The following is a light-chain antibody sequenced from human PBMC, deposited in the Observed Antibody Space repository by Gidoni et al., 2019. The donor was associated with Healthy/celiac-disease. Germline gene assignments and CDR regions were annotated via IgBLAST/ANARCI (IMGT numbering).Light chain of an antibody. CDR3: SSYTSSSTPWV. J-gene: IGLJ3*02. Sequence: QSALTQPASVSGSPGQSITISCTGTSSDVGGYNYVSWYQQHPGKAPKLMIYEISNRPSGVSNRFSDSKSGNTASLTISGLQAEDEADYYCSSYTSSSTPWVFGGGTKLTGL. CDR2: EIS. V-gene: IGLV2-14*01. CDR1: SSDVGGYNY.